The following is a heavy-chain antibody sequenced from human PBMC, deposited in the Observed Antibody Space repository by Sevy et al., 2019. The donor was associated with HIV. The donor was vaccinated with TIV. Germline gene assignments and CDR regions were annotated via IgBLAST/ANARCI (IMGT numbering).Heavy chain of an antibody. CDR3: ARDGARDSYGTNYYYYYRDV. J-gene: IGHJ6*03. CDR2: IYYSGST. Sequence: SETLSLTCTVSGGSISSYYWSWIRQPPGKGLEWIGYIYYSGSTNYNPSLKSRVTISVDTSKNQFSLKLSSVTAADTAVYYCARDGARDSYGTNYYYYYRDVWGKGTTVTVSS. D-gene: IGHD5-18*01. CDR1: GGSISSYY. V-gene: IGHV4-59*01.